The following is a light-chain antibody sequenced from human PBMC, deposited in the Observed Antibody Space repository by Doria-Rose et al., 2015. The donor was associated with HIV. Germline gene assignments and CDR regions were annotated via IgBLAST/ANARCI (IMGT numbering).Light chain of an antibody. V-gene: IGKV1-39*01. Sequence: TVSTYLNWFQQEPGKAPKLLIYAASRLQSGVPSRFSGSGSETDFTLTISGLQPGDFATYYCQQTYSSPPWTVGQGTKVEMK. CDR2: AAS. CDR3: QQTYSSPPWT. CDR1: TVSTY. J-gene: IGKJ1*01.